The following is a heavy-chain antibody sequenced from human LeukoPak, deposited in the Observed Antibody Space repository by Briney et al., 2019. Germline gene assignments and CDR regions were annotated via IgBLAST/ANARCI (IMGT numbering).Heavy chain of an antibody. CDR3: ARLTAYYYMDV. D-gene: IGHD5-18*01. Sequence: SETLSLTCTVSGGSISSYYWSWIRQPPGKGLEWIGYIYYSGSTNYNPSLKSRVTISVDTSKNQFSLKLSSVTAADTAVYYCARLTAYYYMDVWGKGTTVTVSS. CDR2: IYYSGST. CDR1: GGSISSYY. J-gene: IGHJ6*03. V-gene: IGHV4-59*01.